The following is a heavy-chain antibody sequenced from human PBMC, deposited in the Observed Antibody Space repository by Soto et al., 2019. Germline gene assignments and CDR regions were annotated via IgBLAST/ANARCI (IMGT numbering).Heavy chain of an antibody. CDR3: EKDLEVAAAGYFFAH. J-gene: IGHJ4*02. CDR2: IANDGGDK. D-gene: IGHD6-13*01. CDR1: GFTFSNYG. V-gene: IGHV3-30*18. Sequence: QVQLVESGGGVVQPGGSLRLSCAASGFTFSNYGMHWVRQAPGKGLEWVSVIANDGGDKKYANAVKGRFTISRENAKNTMYLQMNSMRAEDTAVDYCEKDLEVAAAGYFFAHWGQGTLVTVSS.